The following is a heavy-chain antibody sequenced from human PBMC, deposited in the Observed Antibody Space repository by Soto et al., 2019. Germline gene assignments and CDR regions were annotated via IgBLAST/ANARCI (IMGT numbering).Heavy chain of an antibody. CDR2: MNPNSGNT. J-gene: IGHJ3*02. CDR1: GYTFTSYD. Sequence: ASVKVSCKASGYTFTSYDINWVRQATGQGLEWMGWMNPNSGNTGYAQKFQGRVTMTRNTSISTAYMELSSLRSEDTAVYYCARSRQASRLGIRYDAFDIWGQGTMVTVSS. D-gene: IGHD7-27*01. V-gene: IGHV1-8*01. CDR3: ARSRQASRLGIRYDAFDI.